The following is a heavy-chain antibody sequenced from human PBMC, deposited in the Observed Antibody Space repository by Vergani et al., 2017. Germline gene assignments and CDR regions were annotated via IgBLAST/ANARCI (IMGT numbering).Heavy chain of an antibody. CDR3: ASPPYGDYAKDI. Sequence: HVQLQQWGAGLLKPSETLSLTCAVYGGSFSGYYWSWIRQPPGKGLEWIGEINHSGSTNYNPSLKSRVTISVDTSKNQFSLKLSSVTAADTAVYYCASPPYGDYAKDIWGQGTMVTVSS. J-gene: IGHJ3*02. D-gene: IGHD4-17*01. CDR2: INHSGST. CDR1: GGSFSGYY. V-gene: IGHV4-34*01.